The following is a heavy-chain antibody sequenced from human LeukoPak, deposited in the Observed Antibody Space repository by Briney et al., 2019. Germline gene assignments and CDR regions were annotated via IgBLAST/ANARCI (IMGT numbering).Heavy chain of an antibody. Sequence: ASVTVSFTASGYTFTDYYIRWVRQAPGQGLERRGWINPNSGGTNYAEKFQGRVTITRGTSISTAYMELSRLRSDDTAVYYCARVSSEPMGATDYWGQGTLVTVAS. V-gene: IGHV1-2*02. J-gene: IGHJ4*02. CDR3: ARVSSEPMGATDY. D-gene: IGHD1-14*01. CDR2: INPNSGGT. CDR1: GYTFTDYY.